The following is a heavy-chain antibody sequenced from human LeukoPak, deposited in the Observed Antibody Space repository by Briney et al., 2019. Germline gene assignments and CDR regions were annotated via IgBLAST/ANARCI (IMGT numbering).Heavy chain of an antibody. Sequence: PGGSLRLSCAAPGFTFSSYGMHWVRQAPGKGLEWVAFIRYDGSNKYYADSVKGRFTISRDNSKNTLYLQMNSLRAEDTAVYYCAPQGVYYFDYWGQGTLVTVSS. V-gene: IGHV3-30*02. CDR3: APQGVYYFDY. CDR1: GFTFSSYG. CDR2: IRYDGSNK. J-gene: IGHJ4*02.